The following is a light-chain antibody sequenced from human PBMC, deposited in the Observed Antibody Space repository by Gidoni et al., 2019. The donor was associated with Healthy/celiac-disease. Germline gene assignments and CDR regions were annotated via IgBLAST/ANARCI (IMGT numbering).Light chain of an antibody. Sequence: DIQMPQSPSSLSASVGDRVTIPCRASQSISSYLNWYQQKPGKAPKLLIYAASSLQSGVTSRFSGSGSGTDFTLTISSLQPEDFATYYCQQSYSTLLTFGGGTKVEIK. CDR2: AAS. CDR1: QSISSY. J-gene: IGKJ4*01. V-gene: IGKV1-39*01. CDR3: QQSYSTLLT.